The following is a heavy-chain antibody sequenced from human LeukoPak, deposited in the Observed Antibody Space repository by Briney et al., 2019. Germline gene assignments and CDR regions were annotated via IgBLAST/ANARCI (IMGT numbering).Heavy chain of an antibody. CDR1: GFTFSSYA. Sequence: PGGSLRLSCAASGFTFSSYAMHWVRQAPGKGLEWVAVISYDGSNKYYADSVKGRFTISRDNAKNSLYLQMNSLRAEDTAVYYCASLYSSNDYWGQGTLVTVSS. CDR3: ASLYSSNDY. V-gene: IGHV3-30*04. J-gene: IGHJ4*02. D-gene: IGHD6-13*01. CDR2: ISYDGSNK.